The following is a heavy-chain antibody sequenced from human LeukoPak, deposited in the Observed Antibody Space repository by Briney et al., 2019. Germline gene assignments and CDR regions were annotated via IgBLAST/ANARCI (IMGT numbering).Heavy chain of an antibody. D-gene: IGHD4-17*01. CDR3: AKGRGTTVTAAANY. V-gene: IGHV3-23*01. J-gene: IGHJ4*02. CDR1: GFTFSNYS. Sequence: GGSLRLSCAASGFTFSNYSMSWVRQAPGKGLEWVSSISGAGGTTYYADSVKGRFTISRDNSKNTLFLQFNSLRADDTAVYYCAKGRGTTVTAAANYWGQGTLVTVSS. CDR2: ISGAGGTT.